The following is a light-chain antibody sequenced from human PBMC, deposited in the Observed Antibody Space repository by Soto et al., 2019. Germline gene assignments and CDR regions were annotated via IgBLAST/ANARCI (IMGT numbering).Light chain of an antibody. CDR3: SSYTTTYTGV. CDR1: RSDVGAYNY. CDR2: DVN. Sequence: QSALTQPASVSGSPGQSITISCTGTRSDVGAYNYVSWYQQHPGKAPKLMIYDVNNRPSGVSHRFSGSKSGNTASLTISGLQAEDEADYYCSSYTTTYTGVFGTGTKLTVL. J-gene: IGLJ1*01. V-gene: IGLV2-14*03.